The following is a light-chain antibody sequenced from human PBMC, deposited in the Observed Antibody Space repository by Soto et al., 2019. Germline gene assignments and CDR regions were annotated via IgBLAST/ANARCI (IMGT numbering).Light chain of an antibody. CDR1: RSDDVPYNY. Sequence: QSVLTQPASVSGSPGQSITISCTGARSDDVPYNYVSWYQQHPGKAPKLMIYEVSNRPSGVSNRFSGSKSGSTASLTISGLQAEDEADYYCSSQKTSTNTLVFGGGTKVTVL. CDR3: SSQKTSTNTLV. V-gene: IGLV2-14*01. CDR2: EVS. J-gene: IGLJ2*01.